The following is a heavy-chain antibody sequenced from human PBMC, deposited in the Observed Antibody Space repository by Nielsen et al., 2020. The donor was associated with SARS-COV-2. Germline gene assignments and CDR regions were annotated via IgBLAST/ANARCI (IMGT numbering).Heavy chain of an antibody. Sequence: ASVKVSCKASGHTFSSYYMHWVRQAHAQGLEWMGRMCPSDGSISYAEKFQGRVTMTRDTSTSTAYMELSSLRSEDTAMYYCGRDSSDILTGYSGHYYFDYWGQGTLGTVSS. CDR1: GHTFSSYY. CDR3: GRDSSDILTGYSGHYYFDY. V-gene: IGHV1-46*01. D-gene: IGHD3-9*01. J-gene: IGHJ4*02. CDR2: MCPSDGSI.